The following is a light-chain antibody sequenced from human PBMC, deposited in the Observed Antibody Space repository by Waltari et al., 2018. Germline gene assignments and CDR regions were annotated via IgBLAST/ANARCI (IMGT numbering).Light chain of an antibody. Sequence: YELTQPPSVSVSPGQTATIPCSGDYLADEYVCWYQQKAGQSPVLVLHQDSRRPSGIPERFSGSSSGNTATLTISGTQAMDEADYYCQAWDSSTDVVFGGGTRVTVL. V-gene: IGLV3-1*01. CDR1: YLADEY. CDR2: QDS. CDR3: QAWDSSTDVV. J-gene: IGLJ2*01.